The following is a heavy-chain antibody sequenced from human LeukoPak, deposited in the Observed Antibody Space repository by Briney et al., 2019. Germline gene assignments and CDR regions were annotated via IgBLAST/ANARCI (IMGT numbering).Heavy chain of an antibody. Sequence: GSLRLSCAASGFTFSSYSMNWVRQAPGKGLEWVSSISSSSSYIYYADSVKGRFTISRDNAKNSLYLQMNSLRAEDTAVYYCAREYSYGAEGYYFDYWGQGTLVTVSS. CDR2: ISSSSSYI. J-gene: IGHJ4*02. D-gene: IGHD5-18*01. CDR1: GFTFSSYS. V-gene: IGHV3-21*01. CDR3: AREYSYGAEGYYFDY.